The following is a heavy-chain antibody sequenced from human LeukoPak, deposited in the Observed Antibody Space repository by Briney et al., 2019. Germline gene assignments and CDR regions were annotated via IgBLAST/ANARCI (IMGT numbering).Heavy chain of an antibody. V-gene: IGHV3-23*01. CDR2: ISANGGNT. CDR1: GFTFSSYA. D-gene: IGHD3-3*01. J-gene: IGHJ4*02. Sequence: GGSLRLSCAASGFTFSSYAMSWVRQAPGEGLERVSAISANGGNTYYADSVKGRFTISRDNSKNTLYLQMNSLRVEDMALYYCAKPDNDFWSGYSPYYFDSWSQGTLVTVSS. CDR3: AKPDNDFWSGYSPYYFDS.